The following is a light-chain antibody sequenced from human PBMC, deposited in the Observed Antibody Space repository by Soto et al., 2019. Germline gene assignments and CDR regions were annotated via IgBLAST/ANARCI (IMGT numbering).Light chain of an antibody. V-gene: IGLV2-14*03. J-gene: IGLJ1*01. CDR2: DVS. Sequence: ALTQPASVSGSPGQSITISCTGTSSDVGGYNYVSWYQHHPGKAPKLMIYDVSNRPSGVSNRFSGSKSGNTASLTISGLQPEDEADYYCSSYTTSNTRQIVFGTGPKVTVL. CDR1: SSDVGGYNY. CDR3: SSYTTSNTRQIV.